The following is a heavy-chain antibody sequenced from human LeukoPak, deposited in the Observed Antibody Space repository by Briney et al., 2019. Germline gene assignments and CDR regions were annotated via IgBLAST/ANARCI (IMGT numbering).Heavy chain of an antibody. D-gene: IGHD3-3*01. J-gene: IGHJ4*02. CDR2: IDHSGST. CDR3: ARSEWLFIFDY. CDR1: GGSFSGFY. Sequence: SETLSLTCAVYGGSFSGFYWSWIRQPPGEGLEWIGEIDHSGSTNYTPSLKSRVTISVDTSKNQFSLKLRSVTAADTAVYYCARSEWLFIFDYWGQGTLVTVSS. V-gene: IGHV4-34*01.